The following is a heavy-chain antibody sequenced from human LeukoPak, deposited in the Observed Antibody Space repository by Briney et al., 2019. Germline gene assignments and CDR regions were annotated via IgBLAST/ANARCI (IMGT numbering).Heavy chain of an antibody. V-gene: IGHV3-48*01. J-gene: IGHJ3*02. Sequence: GGSLRLSCAASGFTFSSYSMNWVRQAPGQGLEWCSYISSSSSTIYSADSVKGRFTIYRDNTKHSLYLQMNSLRAEGTAVYYCARASFYDSSGYYYRSYAFDIWGQGTMVTVSS. CDR3: ARASFYDSSGYYYRSYAFDI. CDR2: ISSSSSTI. D-gene: IGHD3-22*01. CDR1: GFTFSSYS.